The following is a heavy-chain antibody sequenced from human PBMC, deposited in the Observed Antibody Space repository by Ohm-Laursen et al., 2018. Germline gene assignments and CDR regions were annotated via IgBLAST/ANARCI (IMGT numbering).Heavy chain of an antibody. D-gene: IGHD5-24*01. J-gene: IGHJ4*02. V-gene: IGHV4-39*01. CDR2: FYYPGTT. CDR3: ARRSHLRDPPY. Sequence: SETLSLTCAVSGGSFTDTNNYWAWIRQPPGKGLEWIGSFYYPGTTVYNPSLTSRVAVSIDTSKNQFSLQVPSVTASDTAVYFCARRSHLRDPPYWGQGILVTVSS. CDR1: GGSFTDTNNY.